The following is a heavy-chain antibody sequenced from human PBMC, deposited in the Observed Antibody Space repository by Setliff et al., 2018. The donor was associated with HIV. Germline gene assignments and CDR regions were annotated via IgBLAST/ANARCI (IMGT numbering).Heavy chain of an antibody. CDR3: ARTWWLRSNWFDP. J-gene: IGHJ5*02. CDR2: IYTSGST. CDR1: SDSISSGSYF. V-gene: IGHV4-61*02. Sequence: SETLSLTCSVSSDSISSGSYFWSWIRQPAGKGLEWIGRIYTSGSTKYNPSLKSRVTISVDTSKNQFSLKLSSVTAADTAVYYCARTWWLRSNWFDPWGQGTLVTVSS. D-gene: IGHD5-12*01.